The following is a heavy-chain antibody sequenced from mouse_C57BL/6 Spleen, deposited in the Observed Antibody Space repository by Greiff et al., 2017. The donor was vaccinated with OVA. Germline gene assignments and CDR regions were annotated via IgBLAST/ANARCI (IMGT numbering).Heavy chain of an antibody. V-gene: IGHV5-17*03. J-gene: IGHJ4*01. Sequence: EVMLVESGGGLVKPGGSLKLSCAASGFTFSDYGMHWVRQAPEKGLEWVAYISRGSSTIYYADTVKGRFTLSRDNAKYTMYLQMTSLKSEDTDMYDCARPYYCGPYAMDYWGQGTSVTVSS. CDR2: ISRGSSTI. CDR3: ARPYYCGPYAMDY. D-gene: IGHD1-1*01. CDR1: GFTFSDYG.